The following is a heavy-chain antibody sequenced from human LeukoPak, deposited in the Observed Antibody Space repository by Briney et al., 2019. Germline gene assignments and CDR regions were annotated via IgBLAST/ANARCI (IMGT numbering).Heavy chain of an antibody. V-gene: IGHV3-30-3*01. J-gene: IGHJ4*02. Sequence: GRSLRLSRAASGFTFSSYAMHWVRQAPGKGLEWVAVISYDGSNEYYADSVKGRFTISRDNSKNTLYLQMNSLRTEDTAIYYCARGGDAAYTSGWTHPIDYWGQGTLVTVSS. CDR2: ISYDGSNE. CDR3: ARGGDAAYTSGWTHPIDY. D-gene: IGHD6-19*01. CDR1: GFTFSSYA.